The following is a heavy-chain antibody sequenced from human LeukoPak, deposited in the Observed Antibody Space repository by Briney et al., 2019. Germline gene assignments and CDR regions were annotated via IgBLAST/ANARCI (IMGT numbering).Heavy chain of an antibody. J-gene: IGHJ5*02. CDR3: ARGVYCSGGSCYSWGVRNWFDP. CDR1: GGSFSGYY. V-gene: IGHV4-34*01. Sequence: SETLSLTCAVYGGSFSGYYWSWIRQPPGKGLEWIGEINHSGSTNYNPSLKSRVIISVDTSKNQFSLKLSSVTAADTAVYYCARGVYCSGGSCYSWGVRNWFDPWGQGTLVTVSS. D-gene: IGHD2-15*01. CDR2: INHSGST.